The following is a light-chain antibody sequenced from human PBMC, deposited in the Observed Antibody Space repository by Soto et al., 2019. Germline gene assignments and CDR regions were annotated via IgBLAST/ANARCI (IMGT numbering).Light chain of an antibody. J-gene: IGKJ5*01. CDR3: QQRNSYPIT. CDR1: QGISSY. V-gene: IGKV1-9*01. Sequence: DIQLTQSPSFLSASVGDRVTITCRASQGISSYLAWYQQKPGKAPNLLIHTASTLQSGVPSRFSGSGSGTEFTLTISSLQPEDFATYYCQQRNSYPITFGQGTRLEI. CDR2: TAS.